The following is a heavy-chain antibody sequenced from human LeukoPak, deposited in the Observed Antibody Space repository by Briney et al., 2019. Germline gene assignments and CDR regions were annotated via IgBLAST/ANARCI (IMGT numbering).Heavy chain of an antibody. V-gene: IGHV3-23*01. CDR1: GFTFSSYA. J-gene: IGHJ6*03. CDR3: AKTVLRFFYMDV. Sequence: GGSLRLSCAASGFTFSSYAMSWVRQAPGKGLEWVSVIRGTGGSTCYADSVKGRFTISRDNSKNTLYLQMNSLRAEDTAVYYCAKTVLRFFYMDVWGKGTTVTVSS. D-gene: IGHD3-3*01. CDR2: IRGTGGST.